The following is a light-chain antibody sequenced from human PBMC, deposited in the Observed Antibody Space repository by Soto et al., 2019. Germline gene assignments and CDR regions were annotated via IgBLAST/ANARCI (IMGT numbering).Light chain of an antibody. CDR3: QQSYTTPLT. CDR1: QYISDF. J-gene: IGKJ4*01. CDR2: AAS. Sequence: DIQMTQSPSPLSASVGDRVTITCRASQYISDFLNWYQQKPGKAPVILIYAASTLQSGVPSRFNGGGSETNFTLIISSLQPEDFATYYCQQSYTTPLTFGGGTKVDIK. V-gene: IGKV1-39*01.